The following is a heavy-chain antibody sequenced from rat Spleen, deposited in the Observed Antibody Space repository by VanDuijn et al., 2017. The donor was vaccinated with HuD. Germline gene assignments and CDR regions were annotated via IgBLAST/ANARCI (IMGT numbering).Heavy chain of an antibody. CDR3: AREPSGYGYCVMDV. V-gene: IGHV4-2*01. J-gene: IGHJ4*01. Sequence: EVQLVESGGGLVQPGRSLKLSCAASGFNFNDYWMGWVRQAPGKGLEWIGEINMDSSEINYTPSLKDKFTISRDNAQNTLYLQMSKLGSEDTAIYYCAREPSGYGYCVMDVWGQGASVTVSS. CDR2: INMDSSEI. D-gene: IGHD4-3*01. CDR1: GFNFNDYW.